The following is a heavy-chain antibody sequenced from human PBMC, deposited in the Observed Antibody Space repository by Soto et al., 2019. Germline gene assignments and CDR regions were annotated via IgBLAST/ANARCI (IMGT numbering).Heavy chain of an antibody. CDR2: ISGSGGST. J-gene: IGHJ3*02. Sequence: EVQLLESGGGLVQPGGSLRLSCAASGFTFSSYAMSWVRQAPGKGLEWVSAISGSGGSTYYADSVKGRFTISRANSKNPLSLQMNSLRAEDTAVYYCAKAPSTLVNPGEAFDIWGQGTMVTVSS. CDR1: GFTFSSYA. D-gene: IGHD2-2*01. V-gene: IGHV3-23*01. CDR3: AKAPSTLVNPGEAFDI.